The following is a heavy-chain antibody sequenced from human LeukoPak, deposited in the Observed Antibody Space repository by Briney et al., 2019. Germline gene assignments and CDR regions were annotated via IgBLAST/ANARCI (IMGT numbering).Heavy chain of an antibody. D-gene: IGHD2-2*01. V-gene: IGHV3-30-3*01. CDR2: ISYDGSNK. Sequence: PGGSLRLSCAASGFTFSNYAMHWVRQAPGKGPEWVAVISYDGSNKYYADSVKGRFTISRDNSKNTLYLQMNSLRAEDTAVYYCARDRFPYCSSTSCYFDQWGQGTPVTVSS. J-gene: IGHJ4*02. CDR1: GFTFSNYA. CDR3: ARDRFPYCSSTSCYFDQ.